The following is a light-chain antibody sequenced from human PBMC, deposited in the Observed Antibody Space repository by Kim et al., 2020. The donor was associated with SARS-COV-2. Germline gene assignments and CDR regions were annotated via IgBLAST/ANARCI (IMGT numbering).Light chain of an antibody. CDR3: NSRDSSGNHLV. CDR1: SLRRYY. J-gene: IGLJ2*01. CDR2: GKN. V-gene: IGLV3-19*01. Sequence: AMGQTVRITCQGGSLRRYYAIWYQQKPGQAPVLVIYGKNNRPSGIPDRFSGSSSGNTASLTITGAQAEDEADYYCNSRDSSGNHLVFGGGTQLTVL.